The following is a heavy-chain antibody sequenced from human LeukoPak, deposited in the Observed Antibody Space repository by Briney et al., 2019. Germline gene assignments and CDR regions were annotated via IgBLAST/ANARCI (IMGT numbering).Heavy chain of an antibody. J-gene: IGHJ4*02. CDR2: ITYGRGST. CDR3: AKDSAEYYYDGSSFYFFDC. D-gene: IGHD3-22*01. CDR1: GFTFSSYA. Sequence: GGSLRLSCAASGFTFSSYAMNWVRQAPGKGLEWVSGITYGRGSTYYADSVKGRFTISRDNSKNTLYLQMNSLRAEDTAVYYCAKDSAEYYYDGSSFYFFDCWGQGTLVTVSS. V-gene: IGHV3-23*01.